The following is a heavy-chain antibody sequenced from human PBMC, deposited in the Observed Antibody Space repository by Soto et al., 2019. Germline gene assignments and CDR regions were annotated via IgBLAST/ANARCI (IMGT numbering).Heavy chain of an antibody. CDR3: TISVAASGFGFDP. Sequence: PGGSLRLSCAASGFTFSNAWMSWVRQAPGKGLEWVGRIKSKTDGGTTDYAAPVKGRFTISRDDSKNTLYLQMNSLKTEDTAVYYCTISVAASGFGFDPWCQGSLVTVSA. CDR2: IKSKTDGGTT. CDR1: GFTFSNAW. D-gene: IGHD2-15*01. J-gene: IGHJ5*02. V-gene: IGHV3-15*01.